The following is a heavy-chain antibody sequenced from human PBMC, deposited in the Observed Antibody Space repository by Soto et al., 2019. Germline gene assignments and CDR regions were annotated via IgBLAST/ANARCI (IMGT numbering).Heavy chain of an antibody. D-gene: IGHD2-2*01. CDR2: IIPRSPTS. CDR3: AREGLVLVPLTVHSAYYSSPMDF. J-gene: IGHJ6*02. Sequence: QVQLVQSGAEVKKPGSSVKVSCKASGDTFSTYTITWMRQAPGQGLEWMGGIIPRSPTSNYAQKFKGRVTITAGNSTSSASMELSSLRSEDTAVYYCAREGLVLVPLTVHSAYYSSPMDFCAQCTTFPDSS. CDR1: GDTFSTYT. V-gene: IGHV1-69*14.